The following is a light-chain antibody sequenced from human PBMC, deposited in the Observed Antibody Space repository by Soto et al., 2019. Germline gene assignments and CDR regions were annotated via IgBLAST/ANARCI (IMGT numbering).Light chain of an antibody. CDR3: QQFDSLVT. CDR1: QNIENS. V-gene: IGKV1-5*03. Sequence: DIQMTQSPSTLSASVGDRVTITCRASQNIENSLAWYQQTPGKAPNLLIYKASNLDTGVPSRFSGSGSGTEFTLTISSLQPKDFVSYYCQQFDSLVTFGGGTRVDVK. CDR2: KAS. J-gene: IGKJ4*01.